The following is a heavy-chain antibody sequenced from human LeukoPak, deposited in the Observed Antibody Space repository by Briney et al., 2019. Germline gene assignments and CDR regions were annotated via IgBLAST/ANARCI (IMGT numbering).Heavy chain of an antibody. D-gene: IGHD6-19*01. CDR2: IYHSGST. Sequence: SETLSLTCTVSGGSISSYYWSWIRQPPGKGLEWIGYIYHSGSTYYNPSLKSRVTISVDRSKNQFSLKLSSVTAADTAVYYCARVAGEIAVAGDLYYYYGMDVWGQGTTVTVSS. CDR3: ARVAGEIAVAGDLYYYYGMDV. J-gene: IGHJ6*02. V-gene: IGHV4-59*12. CDR1: GGSISSYY.